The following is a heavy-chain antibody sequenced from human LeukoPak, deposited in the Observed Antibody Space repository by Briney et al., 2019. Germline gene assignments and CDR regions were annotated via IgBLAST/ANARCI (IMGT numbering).Heavy chain of an antibody. CDR2: ISYDGSNK. V-gene: IGHV3-30*03. CDR3: ARVGGMK. Sequence: PGRSLRLSCAASGFTFSSYGMHWVRQAPGKGLEWVAVISYDGSNKYYADSVKGRFTISRYNSKNTLYLQMNSLRAEDTAVYYCARVGGMKWGQGTLVTVSS. D-gene: IGHD3-16*01. CDR1: GFTFSSYG. J-gene: IGHJ4*02.